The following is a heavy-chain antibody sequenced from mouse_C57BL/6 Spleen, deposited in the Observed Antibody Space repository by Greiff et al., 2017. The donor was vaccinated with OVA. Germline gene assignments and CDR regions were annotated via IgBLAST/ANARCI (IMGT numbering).Heavy chain of an antibody. CDR3: AREGRKGYMDV. CDR1: GYTFTSYW. CDR2: IHPNSGST. V-gene: IGHV1-64*01. D-gene: IGHD3-3*01. Sequence: QVQLQQPGAELVKPGASVKLSCKASGYTFTSYWMHWVKQRPGQGLEWIGMIHPNSGSTNSNEKFKSKATLTVDKSSSTAYMQRSSLTYEDSAVYESAREGRKGYMDVWGTGTTVTVSS. J-gene: IGHJ1*03.